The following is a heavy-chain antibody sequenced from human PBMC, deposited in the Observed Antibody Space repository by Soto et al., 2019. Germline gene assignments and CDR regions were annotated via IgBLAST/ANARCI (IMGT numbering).Heavy chain of an antibody. D-gene: IGHD5-12*01. J-gene: IGHJ4*02. CDR1: GFTFSIYS. CDR2: ISHSSDYI. Sequence: EVQLVESGGGLVKPGGSLKLSCAASGFTFSIYSMSWVRQAPGKGLEWVSSISHSSDYIYYTDSVKGRFTISRDNTKNSLYPQMNSLRAEDTAVYYCARSPGRDGYNHFEYSGQGTLVTVSS. CDR3: ARSPGRDGYNHFEY. V-gene: IGHV3-21*01.